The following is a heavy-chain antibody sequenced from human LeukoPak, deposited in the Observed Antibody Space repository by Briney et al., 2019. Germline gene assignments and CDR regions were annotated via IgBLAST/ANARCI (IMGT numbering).Heavy chain of an antibody. CDR2: IYYSGST. V-gene: IGHV4-39*07. CDR3: ARGLRDFWSGYYGTEFDY. D-gene: IGHD3-3*01. Sequence: SETLSLTCTVSGGSISSSSYYWGWIRQPPGKGLEWIGSIYYSGSTYYNPSLKSRVTISVDTSKNQFSLKLSSVTAADTAVYYCARGLRDFWSGYYGTEFDYWGQGTLVTVSS. CDR1: GGSISSSSYY. J-gene: IGHJ4*02.